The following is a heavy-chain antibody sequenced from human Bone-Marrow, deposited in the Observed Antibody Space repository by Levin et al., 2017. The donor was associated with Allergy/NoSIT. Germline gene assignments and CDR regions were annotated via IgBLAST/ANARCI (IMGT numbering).Heavy chain of an antibody. CDR2: ITNTFSDK. CDR3: AAEYYTGSSGFDY. V-gene: IGHV3-21*01. J-gene: IGHJ4*02. D-gene: IGHD3-22*01. CDR1: GFTFRSYT. Sequence: GESLKISCAASGFTFRSYTMNWVRQAPGKGLEWVSTITNTFSDKYYADPVKGRFSISRDDAESSLYLQMNSLTADDTAIYYCAAEYYTGSSGFDYWGQGTLVTVSS.